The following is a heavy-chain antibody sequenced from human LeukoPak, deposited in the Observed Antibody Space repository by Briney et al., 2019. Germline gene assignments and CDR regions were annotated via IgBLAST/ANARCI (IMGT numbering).Heavy chain of an antibody. CDR1: GFTFSSYS. V-gene: IGHV3-48*04. Sequence: GGSLRLSCAASGFTFSSYSMNWVRQAPGKGLEWVSYISSSSSTIYYADSVKGRFTISRDNAKNSLYLQMNSPKTEDTAVYYCTTARYCSGTNCYLWFGESYLHWGQGTTVTVSS. CDR2: ISSSSSTI. CDR3: TTARYCSGTNCYLWFGESYLH. J-gene: IGHJ6*02. D-gene: IGHD2-2*01.